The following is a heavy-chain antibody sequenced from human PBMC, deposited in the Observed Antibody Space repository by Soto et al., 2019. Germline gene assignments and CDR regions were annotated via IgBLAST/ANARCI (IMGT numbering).Heavy chain of an antibody. CDR2: LFWDDDK. CDR1: GFSLTTSGVG. V-gene: IGHV2-5*02. D-gene: IGHD3-3*01. J-gene: IGHJ4*02. CDR3: AHRVLRPVFGLVTTTAISFDF. Sequence: QITLNESGPTPVKPRQPLTLTCTFSGFSLTTSGVGMGWIRQSSGKAPEWLALLFWDDDKRYRPSLKSRLTIPNDTSKNQVVLTMADLDPADTPTYACAHRVLRPVFGLVTTTAISFDFLGQGTPVSVSS.